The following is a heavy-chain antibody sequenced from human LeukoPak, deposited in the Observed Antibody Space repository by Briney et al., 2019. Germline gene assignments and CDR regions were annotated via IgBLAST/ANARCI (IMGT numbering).Heavy chain of an antibody. V-gene: IGHV4-34*01. J-gene: IGHJ4*02. D-gene: IGHD3-10*01. CDR1: GGSFSGYY. CDR2: INHSGST. CDR3: ARLHVLLWFGDY. Sequence: PSETLSLTCAVYGGSFSGYYWSWIRQPPGKGLEWIGEINHSGSTNYNPSLKSRVTISVDTSKNQFSLKLSSVTAADTAVYYCARLHVLLWFGDYWGQGTLVTVSS.